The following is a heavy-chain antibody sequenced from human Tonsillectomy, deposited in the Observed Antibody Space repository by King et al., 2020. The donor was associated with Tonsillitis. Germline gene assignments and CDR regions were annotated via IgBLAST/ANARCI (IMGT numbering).Heavy chain of an antibody. D-gene: IGHD1-7*01. CDR2: IYYSGTT. J-gene: IGHJ4*02. CDR3: ARGEGTTGGFDY. V-gene: IGHV4-30-4*01. CDR1: GGSIRTGDFY. Sequence: QLQESGPGLVKPSQTLSLICSVSGGSIRTGDFYWSWIRQPPGKGLEWIGYIYYSGTTYDNPSLPGRVSMSVAASKNQFSLKLRSVTAADTAVYYCARGEGTTGGFDYWGQGTLVTVSS.